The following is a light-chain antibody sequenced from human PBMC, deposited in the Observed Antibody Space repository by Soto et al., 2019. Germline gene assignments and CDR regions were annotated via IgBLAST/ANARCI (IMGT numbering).Light chain of an antibody. CDR1: QSVCSNY. CDR3: QQDANSPLT. V-gene: IGKV3-20*01. J-gene: IGKJ4*01. CDR2: VAS. Sequence: EIVLTQSPGTLSLSPGERATLSCRASQSVCSNYVAWYQQKSGQAPRLLIYVASSRATGIPDRFSGSGSGTAFTLTINSLQPEDFAVYYCQQDANSPLTFGGGTKLEIK.